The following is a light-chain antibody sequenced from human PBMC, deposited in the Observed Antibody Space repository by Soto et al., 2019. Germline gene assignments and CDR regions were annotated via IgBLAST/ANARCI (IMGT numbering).Light chain of an antibody. J-gene: IGKJ4*01. CDR1: QSISSN. CDR3: QQSGSSPLT. V-gene: IGKV3-20*01. CDR2: GAS. Sequence: EIVLTQSPATLSVSPGERATLSCRASQSISSNLAWYQQKPGQAPRLLIYGASSRATGIPDRFSGSGSATDFTLTISRLEPEDFAVYFCQQSGSSPLTFGGGTKVDIK.